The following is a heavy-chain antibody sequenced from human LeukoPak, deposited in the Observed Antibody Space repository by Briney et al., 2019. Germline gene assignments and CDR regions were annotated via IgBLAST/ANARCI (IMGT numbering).Heavy chain of an antibody. D-gene: IGHD2-21*02. V-gene: IGHV4-31*03. CDR1: GGSISSGGSY. J-gene: IGHJ6*03. CDR2: IYYSGST. Sequence: RASETLSLTCTVSGGSISSGGSYWSWIRQHPGKGLEWIGYIYYSGSTYYNPSLKSRVTISVDTSKNQFSLKLSSVTAADTAVYYCARELGGDYYHYYYMDVWGKGTTVTVSS. CDR3: ARELGGDYYHYYYMDV.